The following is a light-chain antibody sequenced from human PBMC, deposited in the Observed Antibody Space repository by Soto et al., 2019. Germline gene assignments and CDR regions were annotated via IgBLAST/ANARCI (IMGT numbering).Light chain of an antibody. CDR2: GNS. J-gene: IGLJ1*01. CDR1: SSNIGAGYD. Sequence: QSVLTQPPSVSVAPGQRVTISCTGSSSNIGAGYDVHWYQQLPGTAPKLLIYGNSNRPSGVPDRFSGSKSGTSASLAITGLQAEDEADYYCQSYDSSPSYVFGTGTKVTVL. V-gene: IGLV1-40*01. CDR3: QSYDSSPSYV.